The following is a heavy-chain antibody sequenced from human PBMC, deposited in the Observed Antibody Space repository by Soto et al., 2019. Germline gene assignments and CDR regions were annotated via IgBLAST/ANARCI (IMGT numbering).Heavy chain of an antibody. J-gene: IGHJ4*02. CDR1: GGSISNYY. CDR3: ARHDATSCYFCFDY. Sequence: SETLSLTCTVSGGSISNYYWTWIRLPPGKGLEWIGHIYYSGSTKYNPSLKSRGTISVDTSKNQFSLKLSSMTAADTAVYYCARHDATSCYFCFDYWGQGTLVTVSS. CDR2: IYYSGST. V-gene: IGHV4-59*01. D-gene: IGHD2-2*01.